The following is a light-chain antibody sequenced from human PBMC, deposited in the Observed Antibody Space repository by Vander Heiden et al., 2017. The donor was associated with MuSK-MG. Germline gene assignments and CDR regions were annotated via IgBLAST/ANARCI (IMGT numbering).Light chain of an antibody. V-gene: IGLV2-11*01. J-gene: IGLJ3*02. Sequence: QSALTQPRSVSGSPGQSVTISCSGTSSAVGGYNYVAWYQQHPGKAPNLMIYDVIKRPSGVPDRFSGSKSGNTASLTISGLQAEDEADYYCCSYAGSYTLGVFGGGTKLTVL. CDR1: SSAVGGYNY. CDR3: CSYAGSYTLGV. CDR2: DVI.